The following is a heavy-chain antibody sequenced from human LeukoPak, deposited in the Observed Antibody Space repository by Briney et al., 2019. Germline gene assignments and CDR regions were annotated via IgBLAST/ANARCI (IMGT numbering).Heavy chain of an antibody. CDR3: SGSLNS. V-gene: IGHV3-7*01. CDR1: GLAFSSYW. CDR2: INQDGSQK. J-gene: IGHJ4*02. Sequence: VGSLRLSCAASGLAFSSYWMDWVRQAPGKGLEWVANINQDGSQKYYVDSVKGRFTISRDNAENSLYLQMNSLRAEDTAVYYCSGSLNSWGKGTLVTVSS.